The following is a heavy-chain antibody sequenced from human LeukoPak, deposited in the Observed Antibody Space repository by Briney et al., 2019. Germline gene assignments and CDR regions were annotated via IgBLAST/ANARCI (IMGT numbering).Heavy chain of an antibody. CDR1: GGSISSSSYH. D-gene: IGHD5-12*01. CDR2: IYYSGST. CDR3: ARADPYEYYFDY. J-gene: IGHJ4*02. Sequence: SETLSLTCTVSGGSISSSSYHWGWIRQPPGKGLEWIGSIYYSGSTYYNPSLKSRVTISVDTSKNQFSLKLSSVTAADTAVYYCARADPYEYYFDYWGQGTLVTVSS. V-gene: IGHV4-39*01.